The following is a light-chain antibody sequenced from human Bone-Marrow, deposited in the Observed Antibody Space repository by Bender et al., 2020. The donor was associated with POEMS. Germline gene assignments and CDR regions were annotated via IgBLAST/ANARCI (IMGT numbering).Light chain of an antibody. J-gene: IGLJ3*02. CDR3: SSFTATSLGV. CDR1: SSDIGAYNY. V-gene: IGLV2-14*03. Sequence: QSALTQPASMSGSPGQSITISCTGTSSDIGAYNYVSWYQQHPGKAPKLIIYDVSNGPAGVSNRFSGSKSGNTASLTVSGLQAEDEANYFCSSFTATSLGVFGGGTKLTVL. CDR2: DVS.